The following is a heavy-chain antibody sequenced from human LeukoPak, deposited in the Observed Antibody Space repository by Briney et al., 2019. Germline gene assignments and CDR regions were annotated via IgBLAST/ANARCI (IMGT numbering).Heavy chain of an antibody. CDR3: ARASRLVGQFDY. J-gene: IGHJ4*02. D-gene: IGHD1-26*01. CDR1: GYTFTSYA. CDR2: INAGNGNT. V-gene: IGHV1-3*01. Sequence: ASVTVSCTASGYTFTSYAMHWVRQAPGQRLEWMGWINAGNGNTKYSQKFQGRVTITRDTSASTAYMELSSLRSEDTAAYYCARASRLVGQFDYWGQGTLVTVSS.